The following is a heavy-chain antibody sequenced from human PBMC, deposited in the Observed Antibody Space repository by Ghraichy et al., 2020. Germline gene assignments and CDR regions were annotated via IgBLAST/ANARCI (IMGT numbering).Heavy chain of an antibody. CDR1: GYTFTNYG. V-gene: IGHV1-18*04. D-gene: IGHD3-10*01. Sequence: ASVKVSCKASGYTFTNYGISWVRQAPGQGLEWMGRISVYHGITNYAQKFQGRVTMTTDTSTTTAYMELRSLRSDDTAVYYCAKAYYGSGSYYPTDVLFDYWGQGTLVTVSS. J-gene: IGHJ4*02. CDR3: AKAYYGSGSYYPTDVLFDY. CDR2: ISVYHGIT.